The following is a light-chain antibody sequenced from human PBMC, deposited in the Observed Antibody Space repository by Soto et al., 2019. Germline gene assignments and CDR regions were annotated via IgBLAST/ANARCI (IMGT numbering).Light chain of an antibody. Sequence: DIQMTQSPSSLSASVGDRVTITCRASQSISSYLNWYQQKPGKAPKVLIYAASSLQSGIPSRFSGSGSGTDFTLTISSLQPEDFATYYCQKYNSALWTFGQGTKVDIK. CDR1: QSISSY. V-gene: IGKV1-39*01. J-gene: IGKJ1*01. CDR3: QKYNSALWT. CDR2: AAS.